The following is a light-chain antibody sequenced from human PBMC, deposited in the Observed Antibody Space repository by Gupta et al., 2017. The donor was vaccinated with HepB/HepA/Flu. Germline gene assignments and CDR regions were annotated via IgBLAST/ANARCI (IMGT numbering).Light chain of an antibody. V-gene: IGLV2-23*02. Sequence: QSALTQPASVSGSPGQSITISCIGSSSDVGSYDLVSWYQQHPGKAPKLIIYDVTKWPSGVSNRFSGSKSGNTASLTISGLQPDDEADYYCCSYAGRRTQVVFGGGTKLTVL. CDR1: SSDVGSYDL. CDR2: DVT. CDR3: CSYAGRRTQVV. J-gene: IGLJ3*02.